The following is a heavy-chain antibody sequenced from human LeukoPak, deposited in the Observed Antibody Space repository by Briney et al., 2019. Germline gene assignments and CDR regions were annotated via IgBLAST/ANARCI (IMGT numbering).Heavy chain of an antibody. J-gene: IGHJ4*02. D-gene: IGHD3-16*01. V-gene: IGHV3-23*01. Sequence: GGSLRLSCAALGFNFSTNAMTWVGQPPGKGRNWAFPVGNSGFGTYYAESVKGRFTISRDNSKNTLSLQMNNLRVGDTAVYYCAKGSSRVLSDFDSWGQGVLVTVSS. CDR2: VGNSGFGT. CDR1: GFNFSTNA. CDR3: AKGSSRVLSDFDS.